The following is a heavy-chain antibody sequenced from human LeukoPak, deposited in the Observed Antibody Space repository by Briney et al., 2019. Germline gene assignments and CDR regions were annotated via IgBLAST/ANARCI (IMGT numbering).Heavy chain of an antibody. CDR3: ARVRAPHYYDSSGYYEYFDY. CDR1: GYIFTSYF. D-gene: IGHD3-22*01. Sequence: EASVKVSCKASGYIFTSYFLHWVRQAPGQGLEWMGWINPNSGGTKYAQKFQGRVTMTGDPSINTAYMEVRRLTSDDTAVYYCARVRAPHYYDSSGYYEYFDYWGQGTLVTVSS. J-gene: IGHJ4*02. V-gene: IGHV1-2*02. CDR2: INPNSGGT.